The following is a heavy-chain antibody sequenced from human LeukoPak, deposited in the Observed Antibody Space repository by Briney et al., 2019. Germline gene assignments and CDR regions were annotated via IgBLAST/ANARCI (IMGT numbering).Heavy chain of an antibody. Sequence: GGSLRLSCAASGFTFSSYAMSWVRQAPGKGLEWVPAISGSGGSTYYADSVKGRFTISRDNSKNTLYLQMDSLRAEDTAVYYCAKLVIAAAGTIDYWGQGTLVTVSS. J-gene: IGHJ4*02. D-gene: IGHD6-13*01. CDR3: AKLVIAAAGTIDY. CDR2: ISGSGGST. CDR1: GFTFSSYA. V-gene: IGHV3-23*01.